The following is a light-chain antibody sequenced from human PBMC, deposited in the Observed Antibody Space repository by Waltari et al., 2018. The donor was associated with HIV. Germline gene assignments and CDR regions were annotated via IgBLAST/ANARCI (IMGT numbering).Light chain of an antibody. V-gene: IGLV3-19*01. J-gene: IGLJ2*01. Sequence: SSELTQDPAVSVALGQTVRITCQGDSLRSYYASWYQQKPGQAPVLVIYGKNNRPSGIPDRFSCSSSGNTASLTISWAQAEDEADYYCNSRDSSGNLVVFGGGTKLTVL. CDR3: NSRDSSGNLVV. CDR1: SLRSYY. CDR2: GKN.